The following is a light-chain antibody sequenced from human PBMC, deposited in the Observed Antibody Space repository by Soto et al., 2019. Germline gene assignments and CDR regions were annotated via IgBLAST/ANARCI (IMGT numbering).Light chain of an antibody. V-gene: IGKV3-11*01. Sequence: VLTQSPSTLSLSPGDRATLSCRASQSVSTYLDWYRQEPGQPPSLLIYDTTNGAAGIPARFSGSRSGTDFTLTRRSVFPEYFSLYYCHQPHTFGQGTRVEIK. J-gene: IGKJ5*01. CDR2: DTT. CDR1: QSVSTY. CDR3: HQPHT.